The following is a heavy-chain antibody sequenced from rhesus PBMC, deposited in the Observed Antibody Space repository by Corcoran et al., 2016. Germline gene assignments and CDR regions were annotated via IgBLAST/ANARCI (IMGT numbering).Heavy chain of an antibody. CDR3: ARGQTDTATAHFDY. CDR2: HNPSKGKT. D-gene: IGHD5-12*01. CDR1: GYTFTSYH. Sequence: QVQLVHSGAEVKKPGTSVKLSCKASGYTFTSYHINWVKQAPGQVLEWMGWHNPSKGKTGNEQRCQGGETRRSDTTTRTACIGLNSLRSEYTAVYYCARGQTDTATAHFDYGGQGVLVTVSS. V-gene: IGHV1-200*01. J-gene: IGHJ4*01.